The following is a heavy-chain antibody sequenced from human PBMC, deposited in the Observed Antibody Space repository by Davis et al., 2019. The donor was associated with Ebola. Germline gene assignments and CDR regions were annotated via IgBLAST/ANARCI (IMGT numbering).Heavy chain of an antibody. Sequence: GESLKISCAASGFTFSSYWMHWVRQAPGKGLVWVSRINSDGSSTSYADSVKGRFTISRDNAKNTLYLQKNSLRVEDTAIYYCAKDTSNVWFDVWGQGTMVTVSS. V-gene: IGHV3-74*01. CDR3: AKDTSNVWFDV. CDR1: GFTFSSYW. CDR2: INSDGSST. D-gene: IGHD6-19*01. J-gene: IGHJ3*01.